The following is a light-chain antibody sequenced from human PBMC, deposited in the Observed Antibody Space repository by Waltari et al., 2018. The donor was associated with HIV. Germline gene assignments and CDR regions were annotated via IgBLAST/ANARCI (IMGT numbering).Light chain of an antibody. CDR1: SSNIGAGYD. CDR2: GNS. V-gene: IGLV1-40*01. CDR3: QSYDSSLSVV. J-gene: IGLJ2*01. Sequence: VSGAPGQRVTISCTGSSSNIGAGYDVHWYQQLPGTAPKLLIYGNSNRPSGVPDRFSGSKSGTSASLAITGLQAEDEADYYCQSYDSSLSVVFGGGTKLTVL.